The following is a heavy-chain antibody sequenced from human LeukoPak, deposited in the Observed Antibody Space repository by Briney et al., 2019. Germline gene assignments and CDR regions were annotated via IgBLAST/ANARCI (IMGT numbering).Heavy chain of an antibody. V-gene: IGHV4-39*07. Sequence: PSETLSLTCTVSGGSITSSGFYWGWIRQPPGKGLEWIGNIYYGGSAYYNPSLKSRVTISVDTSKNQFSLKLSSVTAADTAVYYCARQPNIVVVDNWFDPWGQGTLDAVSS. CDR3: ARQPNIVVVDNWFDP. D-gene: IGHD2-15*01. CDR2: IYYGGSA. J-gene: IGHJ5*02. CDR1: GGSITSSGFY.